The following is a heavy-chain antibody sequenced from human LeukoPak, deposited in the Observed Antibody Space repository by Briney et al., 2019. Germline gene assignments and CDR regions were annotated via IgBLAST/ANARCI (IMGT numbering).Heavy chain of an antibody. V-gene: IGHV3-49*04. CDR1: GFTFPDYG. CDR2: IRGKAYGATT. D-gene: IGHD4-11*01. J-gene: IGHJ6*03. Sequence: PGGSLRLSCTTAGFTFPDYGLIWVRQAPGKGLEWVWFIRGKAYGATTEYASSVKATFTMLSDDSKTIAYRQMNSLKTEDTVVYYCSRGRQSYLDKTEQPGYHYYYMDVWGKGATVTVSS. CDR3: SRGRQSYLDKTEQPGYHYYYMDV.